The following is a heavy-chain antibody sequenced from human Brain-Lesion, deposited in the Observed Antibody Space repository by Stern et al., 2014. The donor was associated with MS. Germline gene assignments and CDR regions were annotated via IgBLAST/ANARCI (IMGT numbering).Heavy chain of an antibody. CDR2: FDPEDGET. Sequence: SGAAVKKPGASVKVSCKVSGSTLTELSMHWVRQAPRKGLEWMGGFDPEDGETIYAQKFQGRVTMTEDTSTDTAYMELSSLRSEDTAVYYCATLSPGAGGNYYRHFDYWGQGTLVTVSS. D-gene: IGHD1-26*01. CDR3: ATLSPGAGGNYYRHFDY. V-gene: IGHV1-24*01. J-gene: IGHJ4*02. CDR1: GSTLTELS.